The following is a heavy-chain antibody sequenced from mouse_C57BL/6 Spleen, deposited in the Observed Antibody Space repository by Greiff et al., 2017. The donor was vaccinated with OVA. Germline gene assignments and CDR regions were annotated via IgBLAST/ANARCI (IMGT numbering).Heavy chain of an antibody. Sequence: EVELQQSGPELVKPGASVKISCKASGYTFTDYYMNWVKQSHGKSLEWIGDINPNNGGTSYNQKFKGKATLTVDKSSSTAYMELRSLTSEDSAVYYCARGQATFADWGKGTLVTVSA. J-gene: IGHJ3*01. V-gene: IGHV1-26*01. CDR3: ARGQATFAD. D-gene: IGHD3-2*02. CDR1: GYTFTDYY. CDR2: INPNNGGT.